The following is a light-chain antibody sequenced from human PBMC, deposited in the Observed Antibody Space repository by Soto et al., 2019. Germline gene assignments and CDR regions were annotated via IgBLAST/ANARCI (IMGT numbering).Light chain of an antibody. CDR3: CSYAGSYTLV. Sequence: QPVLTQPRSVSGSPGQSVTISCTGTSSDVGGYNYVSWYQQHPGKAPKLMISDVSKRPSGVPDRFSGSKSDNTASLTISGLQAEDEADYYCCSYAGSYTLVFGTGTKVTVL. CDR2: DVS. J-gene: IGLJ1*01. CDR1: SSDVGGYNY. V-gene: IGLV2-11*01.